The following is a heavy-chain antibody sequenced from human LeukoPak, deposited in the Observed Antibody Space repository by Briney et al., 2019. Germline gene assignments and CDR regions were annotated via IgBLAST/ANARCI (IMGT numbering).Heavy chain of an antibody. D-gene: IGHD3-3*01. CDR1: GGSISSGGYY. V-gene: IGHV4-31*03. CDR2: IYYSGST. Sequence: SETLSLTCTVSGGSISSGGYYWSWIRQHPGKGLEWIGYIYYSGSTYYNPSLKSRVTISVDTSKNQFSLKLSSVTAADTAVYYCAREGLLGQRIADFWSGYYFDYWGQGTLVTVSS. CDR3: AREGLLGQRIADFWSGYYFDY. J-gene: IGHJ4*02.